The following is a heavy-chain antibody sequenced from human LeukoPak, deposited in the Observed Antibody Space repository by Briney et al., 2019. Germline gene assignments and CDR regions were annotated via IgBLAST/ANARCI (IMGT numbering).Heavy chain of an antibody. CDR3: ARNGDYNMDY. V-gene: IGHV4-4*02. J-gene: IGHJ4*02. CDR2: IHHSGST. D-gene: IGHD1-1*01. Sequence: PSETLSLTCAVSGGSISSGYWWSWVRQSPGKGLEWIGEIHHSGSTHYNPSLKSRVSISVDKSKNQFSLNLSSMAAADTAVYYCARNGDYNMDYWGQGTLVTVSS. CDR1: GGSISSGYW.